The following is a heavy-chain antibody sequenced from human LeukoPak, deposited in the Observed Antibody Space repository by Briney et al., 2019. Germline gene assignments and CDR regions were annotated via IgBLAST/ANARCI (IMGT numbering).Heavy chain of an antibody. J-gene: IGHJ4*02. Sequence: GGSQRLSCVASGFSFSSYAMSWVRQAPGKGLEWVSGISGSGGNTYYADSVKGRFTISRDNSKNTLYLQMSSLRAEDTAVYYCAKEAVDYDILTGYYTTGYFDYWGQGTLVTVSS. CDR1: GFSFSSYA. V-gene: IGHV3-23*01. D-gene: IGHD3-9*01. CDR3: AKEAVDYDILTGYYTTGYFDY. CDR2: ISGSGGNT.